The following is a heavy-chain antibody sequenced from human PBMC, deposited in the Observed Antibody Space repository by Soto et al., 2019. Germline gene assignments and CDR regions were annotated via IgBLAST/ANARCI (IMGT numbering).Heavy chain of an antibody. J-gene: IGHJ6*02. D-gene: IGHD6-13*01. CDR2: IYHSGST. Sequence: SETLSLTCAVSGGSIISSNWWSWVRQPPGKGLEWIGEIYHSGSTNYNPSLKSRVTISVDKSKNQFSLKLSSVTAADTAVYYCARGVAAAGRADYYGMDVWGQGTTVTVSS. V-gene: IGHV4-4*02. CDR1: GGSIISSNW. CDR3: ARGVAAAGRADYYGMDV.